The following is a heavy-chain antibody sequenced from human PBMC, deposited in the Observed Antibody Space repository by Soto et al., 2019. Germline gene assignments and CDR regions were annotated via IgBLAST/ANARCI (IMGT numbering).Heavy chain of an antibody. J-gene: IGHJ4*02. CDR1: GFIFSNYA. Sequence: GGSLRLSCAASGFIFSNYAMTWVRRAPGKGLEWVSAISDSGDTAYYADSVKGRFTISRDNSNSTVSLQMSGLRGEDTAVYYCAKLDSGDDPDLGEFDYWRKGT. D-gene: IGHD4-17*01. CDR2: ISDSGDTA. CDR3: AKLDSGDDPDLGEFDY. V-gene: IGHV3-23*01.